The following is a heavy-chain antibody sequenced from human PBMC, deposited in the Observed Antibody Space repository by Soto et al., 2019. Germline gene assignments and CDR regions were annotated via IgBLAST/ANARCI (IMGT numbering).Heavy chain of an antibody. J-gene: IGHJ6*02. CDR1: GGTFSNYA. Sequence: QVQLVQSGAEVKKPGSSVKVSCKVSGGTFSNYAIDWVRLAPGHGLEWMGGIVPIFGTTYYTQKFQGRATIIADDSTTTAYLEMSSLGSEATAIYYCARVEAVAGLYNYHGLDVWGQGTAVTVSS. V-gene: IGHV1-69*12. CDR3: ARVEAVAGLYNYHGLDV. D-gene: IGHD6-19*01. CDR2: IVPIFGTT.